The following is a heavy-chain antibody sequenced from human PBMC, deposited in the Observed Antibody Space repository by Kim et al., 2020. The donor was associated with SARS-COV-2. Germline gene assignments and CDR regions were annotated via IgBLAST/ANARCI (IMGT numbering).Heavy chain of an antibody. CDR1: GGSISSGGYY. CDR2: IYYSGST. CDR3: ARGVGNSIDSWDYGDLIRDWYFDL. D-gene: IGHD4-17*01. J-gene: IGHJ2*01. V-gene: IGHV4-31*03. Sequence: SETLSLTCTVSGGSISSGGYYWSWIRQHPGKGLEWIGYIYYSGSTYYNPSLKSRVTISVDTSKNQFSLKLSSVTAADTAVYYCARGVGNSIDSWDYGDLIRDWYFDLWGRGTLVTVSS.